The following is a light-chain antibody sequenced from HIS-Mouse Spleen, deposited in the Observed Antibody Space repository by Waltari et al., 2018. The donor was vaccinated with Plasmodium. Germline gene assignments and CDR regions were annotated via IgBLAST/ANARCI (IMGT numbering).Light chain of an antibody. CDR2: DAS. V-gene: IGKV3-11*01. CDR1: QSVSSY. J-gene: IGKJ2*01. CDR3: QQRSNWPLYT. Sequence: DIVLTQSPATLSLSPGARATLSCRASQSVSSYLAWYQQKPGQAPRLLIYDASNRATGIPARFSGSGSGTDFTLTISSLEPEDFAVYYCQQRSNWPLYTFGQGTKLEIK.